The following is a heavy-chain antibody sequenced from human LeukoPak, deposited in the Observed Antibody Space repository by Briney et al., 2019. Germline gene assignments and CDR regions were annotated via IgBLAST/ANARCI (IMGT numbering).Heavy chain of an antibody. CDR2: IYPGDSDT. J-gene: IGHJ6*03. Sequence: GESLKISCKGSGYRFTSYWIGWVRQMPGKGLEWMGIIYPGDSDTRYSPSFQGQVTISADKSISTAYLQWSSLKASDTAMYYCARLYYDYYYYMDVWGKGTTVTISS. CDR3: ARLYYDYYYYMDV. CDR1: GYRFTSYW. V-gene: IGHV5-51*01.